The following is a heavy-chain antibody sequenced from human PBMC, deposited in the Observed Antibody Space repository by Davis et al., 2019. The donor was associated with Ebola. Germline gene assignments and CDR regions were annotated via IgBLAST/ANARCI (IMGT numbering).Heavy chain of an antibody. CDR2: INHSGST. D-gene: IGHD6-19*01. CDR1: GGSISSGGYS. V-gene: IGHV4-34*01. J-gene: IGHJ6*04. CDR3: ARGVSSSGGGGFYGMDV. Sequence: MPSETLSLTCAVSGGSISSGGYSWSWIRQPPGKGLEWIGEINHSGSTNYNPSLKSRVTISVDTSKNPFSLKLSSVTAADTAVYYCARGVSSSGGGGFYGMDVWGKGTTVTVSS.